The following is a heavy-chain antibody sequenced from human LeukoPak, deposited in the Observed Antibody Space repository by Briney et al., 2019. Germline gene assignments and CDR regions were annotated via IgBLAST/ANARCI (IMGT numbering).Heavy chain of an antibody. CDR2: INPNSGGT. J-gene: IGHJ3*02. Sequence: ASVKVSCKASGYTFTGYYMHWVRQAPGQGLEWMGWINPNSGGTNYAQKFQGRVTMTRDTSISTAYMELSRLRSDDTAVYYCAREGGGDERAFDIWGQGTMVTVSS. D-gene: IGHD3-16*01. V-gene: IGHV1-2*02. CDR3: AREGGGDERAFDI. CDR1: GYTFTGYY.